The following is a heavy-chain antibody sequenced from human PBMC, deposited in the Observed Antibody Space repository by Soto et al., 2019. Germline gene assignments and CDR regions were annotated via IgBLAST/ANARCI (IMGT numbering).Heavy chain of an antibody. CDR2: ISYDGSNK. V-gene: IGHV3-30-3*01. D-gene: IGHD5-12*01. Sequence: QVQLVESGGGVVQPGRSLRLSCAASGFTFSSYAMHWVRQAPGKGLEWVAVISYDGSNKYYADSVKGRFTISRDNSKNTLYLQMNSLRAEDTAVYYCARDSGKLHLEATHQDYWGQGTLVTVSS. CDR3: ARDSGKLHLEATHQDY. J-gene: IGHJ4*02. CDR1: GFTFSSYA.